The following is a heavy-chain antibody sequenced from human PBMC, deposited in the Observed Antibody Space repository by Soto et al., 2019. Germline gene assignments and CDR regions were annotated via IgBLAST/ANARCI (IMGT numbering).Heavy chain of an antibody. J-gene: IGHJ4*02. Sequence: EVQLVETGGGLIQPGGSLKLSCAASGLTVNSNYMSWVRQSPGKGLDWVSIIYRDTSTYYADSVRGRFTISSDNSKNTLYLQMNSLRVEDTAVYYCASTRGSSYDYWGQGTLVTVSS. CDR1: GLTVNSNY. CDR3: ASTRGSSYDY. V-gene: IGHV3-53*02. CDR2: IYRDTST. D-gene: IGHD6-6*01.